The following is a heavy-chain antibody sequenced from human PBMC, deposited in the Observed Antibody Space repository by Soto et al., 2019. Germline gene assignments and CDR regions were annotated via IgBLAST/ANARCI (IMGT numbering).Heavy chain of an antibody. CDR1: GFTFSAYG. D-gene: IGHD3-10*01. Sequence: HPGGSLRLSCEVSGFTFSAYGMHWVRQAPGKGLEWVAAISHDGTNKNYADSAKGRFTISRDNSKNTVYLQMSSLRPEDTAVYYCVKGAEEDLVRIYLNYWGQGIPVTVSS. J-gene: IGHJ4*02. V-gene: IGHV3-30*18. CDR3: VKGAEEDLVRIYLNY. CDR2: ISHDGTNK.